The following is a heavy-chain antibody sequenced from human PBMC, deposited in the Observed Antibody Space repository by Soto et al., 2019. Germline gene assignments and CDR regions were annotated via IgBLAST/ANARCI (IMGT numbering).Heavy chain of an antibody. Sequence: SETLSLTCTVSGGSISSSSYYWGWIRQPPGKGLEWIGSIYYSGSTYYNLSLKSRVTISVDTSKNQFSLKLSSVTAADTAVYYCARSDCSSTSCHDAFDIWGQGTMVTVSS. V-gene: IGHV4-39*01. D-gene: IGHD2-2*01. CDR2: IYYSGST. J-gene: IGHJ3*02. CDR1: GGSISSSSYY. CDR3: ARSDCSSTSCHDAFDI.